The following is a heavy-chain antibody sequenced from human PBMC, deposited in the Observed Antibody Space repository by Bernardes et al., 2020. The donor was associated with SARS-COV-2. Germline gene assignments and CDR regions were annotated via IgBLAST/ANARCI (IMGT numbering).Heavy chain of an antibody. V-gene: IGHV3-7*03. D-gene: IGHD2-15*01. J-gene: IGHJ1*01. CDR2: INQDGTEK. Sequence: LECVADINQDGTEKNYVDSVKGRFIISRDNTENSLYLQMNSLRADDTAVYYCAAGSSIWGRGTLVAVSS. CDR3: AAGSSI.